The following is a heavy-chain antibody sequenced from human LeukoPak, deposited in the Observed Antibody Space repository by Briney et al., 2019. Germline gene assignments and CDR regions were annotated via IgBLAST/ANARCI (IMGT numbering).Heavy chain of an antibody. CDR2: ISSSGSTI. V-gene: IGHV3-48*03. D-gene: IGHD3-22*01. Sequence: GGSLRLSCAASGFTFSSYEMNWVRQAPGKGLEWVSYISSSGSTIYYADSVKGRFTISRDNAKNSLYLQMNSLRAEDTAVYYCARVTYYYDSSGYFNSIFDYWGQGTLVTVSS. CDR3: ARVTYYYDSSGYFNSIFDY. CDR1: GFTFSSYE. J-gene: IGHJ4*02.